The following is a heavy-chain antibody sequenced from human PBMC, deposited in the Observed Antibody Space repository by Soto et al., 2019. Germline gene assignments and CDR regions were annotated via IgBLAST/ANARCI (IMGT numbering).Heavy chain of an antibody. CDR2: IGGSGGTT. V-gene: IGHV3-23*01. D-gene: IGHD5-18*01. Sequence: GGSLRLSCAASGFTFGTYAMNWVRQAPGKGLEWVSGIGGSGGTTYYTDSVKGRFTISRDNSKNTLYLQMNSLRADDTAVYYCAKDRSVDTRDWFDPWDQGTLVTVSS. CDR3: AKDRSVDTRDWFDP. CDR1: GFTFGTYA. J-gene: IGHJ5*02.